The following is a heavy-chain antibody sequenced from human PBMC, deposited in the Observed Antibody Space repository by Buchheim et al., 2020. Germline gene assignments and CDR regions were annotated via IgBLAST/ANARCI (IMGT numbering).Heavy chain of an antibody. Sequence: EVQLVESGGGLVQPGGSLRLSCAASGFTFSKYWMHWVRQAPGEALVWVSRISFDGTITNYADSVRGRFTISRDNAKNTLYLRMNSLGAEDTAVYYCARICGGSKCDVKSWGQGTL. CDR1: GFTFSKYW. V-gene: IGHV3-74*01. J-gene: IGHJ5*02. D-gene: IGHD2-21*01. CDR2: ISFDGTIT. CDR3: ARICGGSKCDVKS.